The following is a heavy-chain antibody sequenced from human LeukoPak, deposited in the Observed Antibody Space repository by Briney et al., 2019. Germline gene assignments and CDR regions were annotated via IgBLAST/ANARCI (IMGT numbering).Heavy chain of an antibody. D-gene: IGHD5-12*01. CDR3: ARSAGYSGYDPNFDY. Sequence: GGSLRLSCAASGFTFSSYGMHWVRQAPGKGLEWVSSISSSSSYIYYADSVKGRFTISRDNAKNSLYLQMNSLRAEDTAVYYCARSAGYSGYDPNFDYWGQGTLVTVSS. J-gene: IGHJ4*02. V-gene: IGHV3-21*01. CDR1: GFTFSSYG. CDR2: ISSSSSYI.